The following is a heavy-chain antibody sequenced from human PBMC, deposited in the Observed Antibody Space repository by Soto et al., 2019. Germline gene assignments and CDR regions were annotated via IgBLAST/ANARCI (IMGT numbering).Heavy chain of an antibody. CDR3: ARLDGYCSSTSCYGFDY. J-gene: IGHJ4*02. V-gene: IGHV1-69*02. CDR2: IIPILGIA. D-gene: IGHD2-2*01. CDR1: GGTFSSYT. Sequence: SVKVSCKASGGTFSSYTISWVRQAPGQGLEWMGRIIPILGIANYAQKFQGRVTITADKSTSTAYMELSSLRSEDTAVYYCARLDGYCSSTSCYGFDYWGQGTLVTVSS.